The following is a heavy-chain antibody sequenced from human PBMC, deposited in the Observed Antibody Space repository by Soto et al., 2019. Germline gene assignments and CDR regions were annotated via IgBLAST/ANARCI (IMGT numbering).Heavy chain of an antibody. CDR3: ARPDEGGYSSNHHYYYALDV. CDR1: GYTFTSYA. Sequence: ASVKVSCKASGYTFTSYAMHWVRQAPGQRLEWMGWINAGNGNTKYSQKFQGRVTITRDTSASTAYMELSSLRSEDTAVYYCARPDEGGYSSNHHYYYALDVWGQGTTVTVSS. V-gene: IGHV1-3*01. J-gene: IGHJ6*02. D-gene: IGHD3-22*01. CDR2: INAGNGNT.